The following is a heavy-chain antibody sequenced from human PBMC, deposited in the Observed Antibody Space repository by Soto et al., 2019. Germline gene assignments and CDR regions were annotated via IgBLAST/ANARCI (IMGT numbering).Heavy chain of an antibody. V-gene: IGHV3-21*01. CDR2: ISSSSSYI. CDR3: ARTTGYSSGPIDAFDI. J-gene: IGHJ3*02. Sequence: PGGSLRLSCAASGFTFSSYSMNWVRQAPGKGLEWVSSISSSSSYIYYADSVKGRFTISRDNANNSLYLQMNSLRAEDTAVYYCARTTGYSSGPIDAFDIWGKGTMVTVSS. CDR1: GFTFSSYS. D-gene: IGHD6-19*01.